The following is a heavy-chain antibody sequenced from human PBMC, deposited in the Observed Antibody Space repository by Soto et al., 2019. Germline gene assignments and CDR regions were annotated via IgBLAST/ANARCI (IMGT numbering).Heavy chain of an antibody. J-gene: IGHJ5*02. Sequence: QVQLQESGPGLVKPSQTLSLTCTVSGGSISSGGYYWSWIRQHPGKGLEWIGYIYSSGSTFYNPSLKSRVTISVVTSKNQFSLNLNSVTAADTAVYYCARVLWSTVSPTRDSWFAPWGQGALVTVSS. CDR3: ARVLWSTVSPTRDSWFAP. CDR1: GGSISSGGYY. CDR2: IYSSGST. D-gene: IGHD4-17*01. V-gene: IGHV4-31*03.